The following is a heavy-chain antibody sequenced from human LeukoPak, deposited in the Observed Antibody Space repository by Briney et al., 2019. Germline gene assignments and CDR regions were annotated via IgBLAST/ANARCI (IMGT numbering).Heavy chain of an antibody. V-gene: IGHV4-39*01. CDR3: ARPDYGDYVFAHSFDP. J-gene: IGHJ5*02. CDR2: IYYSGST. CDR1: GGSISSSSYY. Sequence: SETLSLTCTVSGGSISSSSYYWGWIRQPPRKGLEWIGSIYYSGSTYYNPSLKSRVTISVDTSKNQFSLKLSSVTAADTAVYYCARPDYGDYVFAHSFDPWGQGTLVTVSS. D-gene: IGHD4-17*01.